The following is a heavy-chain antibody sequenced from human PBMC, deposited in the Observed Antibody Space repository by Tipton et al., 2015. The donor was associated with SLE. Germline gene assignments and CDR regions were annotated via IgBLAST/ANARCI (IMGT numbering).Heavy chain of an antibody. CDR2: IYHSGST. D-gene: IGHD3-9*01. Sequence: TLSLTCTVSGGSISSYYWSWIRQPPGKGLEWIGYIYHSGSTNYNPSLKSRVTISVDTSKNQFSLKVRSVTAADTAVYYCARVDILTGYLFDYWGQGTLVTVSS. CDR3: ARVDILTGYLFDY. J-gene: IGHJ4*02. CDR1: GGSISSYY. V-gene: IGHV4-59*12.